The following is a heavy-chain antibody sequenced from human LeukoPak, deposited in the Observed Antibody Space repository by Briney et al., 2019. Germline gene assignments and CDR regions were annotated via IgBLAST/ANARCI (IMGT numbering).Heavy chain of an antibody. CDR1: GDTFTSYV. D-gene: IGHD3-22*01. Sequence: ASVKVSCKASGDTFTSYVINWVRQAIGQGLEWVGWMDPNSGNTGYAQKFQGRVTMTRNTSISTAYMELSSLRSEDTAVYYCARLHYYSSFAVDIWGQGTMVTVSS. J-gene: IGHJ3*02. CDR3: ARLHYYSSFAVDI. CDR2: MDPNSGNT. V-gene: IGHV1-8*01.